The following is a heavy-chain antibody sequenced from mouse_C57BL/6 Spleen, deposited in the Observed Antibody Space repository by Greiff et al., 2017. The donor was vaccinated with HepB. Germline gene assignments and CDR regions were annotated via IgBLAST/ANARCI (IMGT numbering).Heavy chain of an antibody. D-gene: IGHD1-1*01. J-gene: IGHJ2*01. V-gene: IGHV1-55*01. Sequence: VQLQQSGAELVKPGASVKMSCTASGYTFTSYWITWVKRRPGQGLEWIGDNYPGSGSTNYNEKFKSKATLTVDTSSSTAYMQLSSLTSEDSAVYYCARDYGGSAVFDYWGQGTTLTVSS. CDR1: GYTFTSYW. CDR2: NYPGSGST. CDR3: ARDYGGSAVFDY.